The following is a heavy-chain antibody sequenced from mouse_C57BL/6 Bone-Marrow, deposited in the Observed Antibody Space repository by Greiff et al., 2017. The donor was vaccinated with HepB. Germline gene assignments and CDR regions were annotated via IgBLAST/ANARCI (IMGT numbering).Heavy chain of an antibody. J-gene: IGHJ4*01. CDR3: AGHKNDYYVGDYYYAMDS. V-gene: IGHV5-12*01. CDR1: GFTFSDYY. Sequence: EVQGVESGGGLVQPGGSLKLSCAASGFTFSDYYMYWVRQTPEKRLEWVAYISNGGGSTYYPDTVKGRFTISRDNAKNTLYLQMSRLKSEDTAMYYCAGHKNDYYVGDYYYAMDSWGTRTSVTVAS. CDR2: ISNGGGST. D-gene: IGHD1-1*01.